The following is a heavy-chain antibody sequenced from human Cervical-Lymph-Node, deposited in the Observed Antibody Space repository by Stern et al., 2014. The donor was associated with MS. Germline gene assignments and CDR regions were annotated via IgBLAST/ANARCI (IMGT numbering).Heavy chain of an antibody. CDR1: GFPFSSSG. V-gene: IGHV3-33*01. J-gene: IGHJ1*01. Sequence: VHLVESGGGVVQPGRSLRLSCAASGFPFSSSGMPWVRQAQGKGLVWLAIIYYDGSNRYYADSVKGRFTISRDNSKNTLYLQMNSLRAEDTAVYYCAREGGNTAEYFQHWGQGTLVTVSS. CDR3: AREGGNTAEYFQH. CDR2: IYYDGSNR. D-gene: IGHD4-23*01.